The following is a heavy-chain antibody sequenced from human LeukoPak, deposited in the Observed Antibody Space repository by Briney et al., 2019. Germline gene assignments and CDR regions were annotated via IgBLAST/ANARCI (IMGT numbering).Heavy chain of an antibody. CDR2: ISSSSRTI. Sequence: GGSLRLSCAASGFTFSDYYMSWIRQAPGKGLEWVSYISSSSRTIYYADSVKGRFPISRDNAKNSLYLQMNSLRAEDTAVYYCARDGEYYYDSSGWGQGTLVTVSS. D-gene: IGHD3-22*01. J-gene: IGHJ4*02. CDR1: GFTFSDYY. V-gene: IGHV3-11*01. CDR3: ARDGEYYYDSSG.